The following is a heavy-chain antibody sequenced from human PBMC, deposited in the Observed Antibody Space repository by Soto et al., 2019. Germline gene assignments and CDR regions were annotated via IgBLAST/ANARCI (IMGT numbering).Heavy chain of an antibody. V-gene: IGHV3-30-3*01. CDR1: EFTFRIFA. CDR3: ARGDREDLEEVVGARPGEYSRDV. Sequence: QVHLVESGGGVVQPGSSLRLSCAASEFTFRIFAMHWLRQSPGKGLEWVAVISYDGSRKADSVKGRFTVYRDNSWNTLYLQMNSLRAEDTAIYYCARGDREDLEEVVGARPGEYSRDVGGQGTTVTVSS. J-gene: IGHJ6*02. CDR2: ISYDGSRK. D-gene: IGHD1-26*01.